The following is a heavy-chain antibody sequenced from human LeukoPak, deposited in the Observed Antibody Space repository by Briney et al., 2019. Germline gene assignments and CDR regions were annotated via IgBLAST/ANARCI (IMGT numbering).Heavy chain of an antibody. Sequence: GSSVKVSCKASGGTFSSYGISWVRQAPGQGLEWMGTIIPIFATANYAQKFQGRVTITTDESTSTAHMELSSLRSEDTAVYYCAKTITCYYDNSAYPSFDYWGQGTLVTVSS. V-gene: IGHV1-69*05. CDR1: GGTFSSYG. CDR2: IIPIFATA. CDR3: AKTITCYYDNSAYPSFDY. D-gene: IGHD3-22*01. J-gene: IGHJ4*02.